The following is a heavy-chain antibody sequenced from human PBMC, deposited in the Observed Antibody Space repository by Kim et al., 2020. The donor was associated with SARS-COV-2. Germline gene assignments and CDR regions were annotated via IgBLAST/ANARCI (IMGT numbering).Heavy chain of an antibody. J-gene: IGHJ4*02. Sequence: PSLKSRVTISVDTSKNQFSLKLSSVTAADTAVYYCARSGYYYGGVRWFDYWGQGTLVTVSS. CDR3: ARSGYYYGGVRWFDY. V-gene: IGHV4-34*01. D-gene: IGHD3-3*01.